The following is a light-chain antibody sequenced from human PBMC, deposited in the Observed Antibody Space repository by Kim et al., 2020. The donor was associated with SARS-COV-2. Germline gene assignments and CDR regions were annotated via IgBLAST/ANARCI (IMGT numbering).Light chain of an antibody. CDR2: GKN. V-gene: IGLV3-19*01. Sequence: AFGQTVRSTCQGDSLRSYYASWYQQKPGQAPVLVIYGKNNRPSGIPDRFSGSSSGNTASLTITGAQAEDEADYYCNSRDSSGNHLVFGGGTQLTVL. CDR1: SLRSYY. CDR3: NSRDSSGNHLV. J-gene: IGLJ3*02.